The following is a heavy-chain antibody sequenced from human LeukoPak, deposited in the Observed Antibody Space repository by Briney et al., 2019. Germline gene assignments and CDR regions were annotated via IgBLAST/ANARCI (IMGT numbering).Heavy chain of an antibody. Sequence: SETLSLTCTASGGSISSYYWSWIRQPPGKGLEWIGNIYYSGSTNYNPSVKSRVTISVDTSKNQFSLELTSVTAADTAVYYCARGSGWYYYWGQGTLVTVSS. J-gene: IGHJ4*02. V-gene: IGHV4-59*08. CDR1: GGSISSYY. D-gene: IGHD6-19*01. CDR2: IYYSGST. CDR3: ARGSGWYYY.